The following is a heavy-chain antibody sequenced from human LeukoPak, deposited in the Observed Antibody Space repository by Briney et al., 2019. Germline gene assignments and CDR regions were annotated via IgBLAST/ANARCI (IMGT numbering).Heavy chain of an antibody. J-gene: IGHJ4*02. CDR1: GFAFSSYE. Sequence: PGGSLRLSCAASGFAFSSYEMNWVRQAPGKGLEWVSYISSSGSTIYYADSVKGRFTISRDNAKNSLYLQMNSLRAEDTAVYYCAREEVRDYDSSGYDYWGQGTLVTVSS. CDR3: AREEVRDYDSSGYDY. CDR2: ISSSGSTI. D-gene: IGHD3-22*01. V-gene: IGHV3-48*03.